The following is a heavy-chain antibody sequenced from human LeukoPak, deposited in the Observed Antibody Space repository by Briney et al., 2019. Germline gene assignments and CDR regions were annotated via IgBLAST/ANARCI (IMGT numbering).Heavy chain of an antibody. CDR3: ASAGSLRYYFDY. CDR1: GGSFSGYY. Sequence: SETLSLTWAVYGGSFSGYYWSWIRQPPGKGLEWIGEINHSGSTNYNPSLKSRVTISVDTSKNQFSLKLSSVTAADTAVYYCASAGSLRYYFDYWGQGTLVTVSS. J-gene: IGHJ4*02. CDR2: INHSGST. D-gene: IGHD5/OR15-5a*01. V-gene: IGHV4-34*01.